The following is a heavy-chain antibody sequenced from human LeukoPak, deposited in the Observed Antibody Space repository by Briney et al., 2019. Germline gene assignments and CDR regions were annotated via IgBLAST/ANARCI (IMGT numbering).Heavy chain of an antibody. CDR1: GLTFSTYS. CDR3: ARAAQPGFDP. Sequence: PGGSLRLSCGASGLTFSTYSMNWVRQAPGKGLEWVSCISSDSGTRYYADSVKGRFTISRDNAKNSLYLQMNSLRAEDTAVYYCARAAQPGFDPWGQGTLVTVSS. V-gene: IGHV3-48*01. CDR2: ISSDSGTR. J-gene: IGHJ5*02. D-gene: IGHD1-14*01.